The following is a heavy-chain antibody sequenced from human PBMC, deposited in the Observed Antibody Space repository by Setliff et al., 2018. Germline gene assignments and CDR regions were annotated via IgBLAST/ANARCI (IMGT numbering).Heavy chain of an antibody. CDR1: GGSISSSSYY. CDR2: IYYSGST. J-gene: IGHJ4*02. D-gene: IGHD3-9*01. CDR3: GRDLTGQDDY. Sequence: LSLTCTVSGGSISSSSYYWGWIRQPPGKGLEWIGSIYYSGSTYYNPSLKSRVTISVDTSKNQFSLKLTSVRAEDTAVYYCGRDLTGQDDYWGQGTLVTVSS. V-gene: IGHV4-39*02.